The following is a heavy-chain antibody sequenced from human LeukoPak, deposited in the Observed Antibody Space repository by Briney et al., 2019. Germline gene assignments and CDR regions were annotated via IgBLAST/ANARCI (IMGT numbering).Heavy chain of an antibody. CDR3: ARDRYGGYPD. J-gene: IGHJ4*02. Sequence: ASVKVSCKASGGTFSSYAISWVRQAPGQGLEWMGGIIPIFGTANYAQKFQGRVTVTADESTCTAYMELSSLRSEDTAVYYCARDRYGGYPDWGQGTLVAVSS. CDR2: IIPIFGTA. V-gene: IGHV1-69*13. CDR1: GGTFSSYA. D-gene: IGHD5-12*01.